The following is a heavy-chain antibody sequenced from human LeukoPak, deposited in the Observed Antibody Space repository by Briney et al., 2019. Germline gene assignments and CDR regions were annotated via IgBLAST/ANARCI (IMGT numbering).Heavy chain of an antibody. D-gene: IGHD6-13*01. CDR2: ISYDGSKK. CDR3: ARDGIVSSWHYYYYYMDV. CDR1: GFTFSSYA. J-gene: IGHJ6*03. Sequence: GGSLTLSCAASGFTFSSYAMHWVRQAPGKGLEWVAVISYDGSKKYYADSVKGRFTISRDNSKNTLYLQMNSLRAEDTAVYYCARDGIVSSWHYYYYYMDVWGKGTTVTVSS. V-gene: IGHV3-30*04.